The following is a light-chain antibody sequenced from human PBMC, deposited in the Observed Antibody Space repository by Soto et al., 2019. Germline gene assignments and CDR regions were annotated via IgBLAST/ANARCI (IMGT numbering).Light chain of an antibody. CDR2: GNN. Sequence: QSALTQRPSVSGAPGQRVTISCTGGSSNIGAGYDVHWYQQLPGTAPKLLIYGNNNRPSGVPDRFSGSKSGTSASLAITGLLPEDEADYYCQSHDTSLSGSRVFGTGTKVTVL. V-gene: IGLV1-40*01. CDR1: SSNIGAGYD. J-gene: IGLJ1*01. CDR3: QSHDTSLSGSRV.